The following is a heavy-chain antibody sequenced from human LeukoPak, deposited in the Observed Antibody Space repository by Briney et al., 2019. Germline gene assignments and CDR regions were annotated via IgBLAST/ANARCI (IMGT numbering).Heavy chain of an antibody. CDR1: GFSFNIYS. V-gene: IGHV3-21*01. D-gene: IGHD2-2*01. Sequence: GGSLRLSCAASGFSFNIYSMNWVRQAPGKGLEWVSSIDRTGSYIYYADSVKGRHTISRDNAKNSVYLQMNSLRAEDTAVYYCARRYCSSTNCYAFDYWGQGTLVTVSS. CDR3: ARRYCSSTNCYAFDY. J-gene: IGHJ4*02. CDR2: IDRTGSYI.